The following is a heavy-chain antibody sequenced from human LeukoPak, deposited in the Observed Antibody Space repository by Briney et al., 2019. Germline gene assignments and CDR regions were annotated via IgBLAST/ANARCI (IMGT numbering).Heavy chain of an antibody. Sequence: ASVKVSCKASGYTFTSYGISWVRQAPGPGLESMGWISAYNGNTNYAQKLQGRVTMTTDTSTSTAYMELRSLRSDDTAVYYCARNKHSYYCDSSSYFVFYFWGQETLVTVSS. CDR3: ARNKHSYYCDSSSYFVFYF. V-gene: IGHV1-18*01. CDR2: ISAYNGNT. D-gene: IGHD3-22*01. J-gene: IGHJ4*02. CDR1: GYTFTSYG.